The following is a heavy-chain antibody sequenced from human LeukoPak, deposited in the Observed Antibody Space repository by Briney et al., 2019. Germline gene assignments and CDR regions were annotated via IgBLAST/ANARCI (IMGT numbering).Heavy chain of an antibody. CDR1: GFTFSSYW. Sequence: PGGSLRLSCVASGFTFSSYWMHWVRQAPGKGLVWVSHINSDGSSTTYADSVKGRFTISRDNAKNTLYLQMNSLRAEDTAVYYCVRDKYGIEYWGQGTLVTVSS. D-gene: IGHD2-2*01. V-gene: IGHV3-74*01. CDR3: VRDKYGIEY. CDR2: INSDGSST. J-gene: IGHJ4*02.